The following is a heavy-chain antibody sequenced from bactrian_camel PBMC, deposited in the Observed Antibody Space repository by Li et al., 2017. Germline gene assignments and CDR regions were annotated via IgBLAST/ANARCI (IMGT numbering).Heavy chain of an antibody. Sequence: VQLVESGGGSAQVGGSLRLSCSASADALMYMAWFRQAPGQKREAVAAITTGGSSTMYHDSVKGRFTISRESGKNTVHLQMTSLIPEDSGVYYCAGDRPYGAWYMESQYRYWGRGTQVTVSS. V-gene: IGHV3S53*01. CDR3: AGDRPYGAWYMESQYRY. CDR1: ADALMY. D-gene: IGHD6*01. CDR2: ITTGGSST. J-gene: IGHJ4*01.